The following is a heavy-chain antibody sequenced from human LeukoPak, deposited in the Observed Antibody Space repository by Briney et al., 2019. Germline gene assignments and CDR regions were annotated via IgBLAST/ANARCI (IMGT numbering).Heavy chain of an antibody. J-gene: IGHJ3*02. CDR3: ARDSSIVGATTQNAFDI. V-gene: IGHV1-8*01. D-gene: IGHD1-26*01. CDR1: GYTFTSYD. CDR2: MNPNSGNT. Sequence: ASVKVSCKASGYTFTSYDINWVRQATGQGLEWMGWMNPNSGNTGYAQKFQGRVTMTRNTSISTAYMELSSLRSEDTAVYYCARDSSIVGATTQNAFDIWGQGTMVTVSS.